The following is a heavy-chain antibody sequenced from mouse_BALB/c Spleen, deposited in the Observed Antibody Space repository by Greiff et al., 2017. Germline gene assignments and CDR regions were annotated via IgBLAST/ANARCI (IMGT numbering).Heavy chain of an antibody. J-gene: IGHJ2*01. CDR1: GFTFSSFG. CDR3: ARKEMIDY. CDR2: ISSGSSTI. V-gene: IGHV5-17*02. Sequence: EVQLVESGGGLVQPGGSRKLSCAASGFTFSSFGMHWVRQAPEKGLEWVAYISSGSSTIYYADTVKGRFTISRDNPKNTLFLQMTSLRSEDTAMYYCARKEMIDYWGQGTTLTVSS.